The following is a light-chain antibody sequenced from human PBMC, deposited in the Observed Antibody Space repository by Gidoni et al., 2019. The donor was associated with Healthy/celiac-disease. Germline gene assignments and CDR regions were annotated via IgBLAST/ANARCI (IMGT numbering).Light chain of an antibody. CDR3: QQYDNLPYT. V-gene: IGKV1-33*01. CDR1: QDIRNY. J-gene: IGKJ2*01. CDR2: DAS. Sequence: DIQMTQSPSSLSASVGDRVTITCQASQDIRNYLNLYHQKPGKAPKLLMYDASNLETGVPSRFSGSVSGTDFTFTISSLQPEDIATYYCQQYDNLPYTFGQXTKLEIK.